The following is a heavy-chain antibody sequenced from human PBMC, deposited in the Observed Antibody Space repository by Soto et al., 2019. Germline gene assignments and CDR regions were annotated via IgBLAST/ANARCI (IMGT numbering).Heavy chain of an antibody. J-gene: IGHJ6*02. CDR3: ARDKLRPDYYYYYGMDV. D-gene: IGHD4-17*01. CDR1: GYTFTSYY. CDR2: INPSGGST. Sequence: ASVKGSCKASGYTFTSYYMHWVQQAPGQGLEWMGIINPSGGSTSYAQKFQGRVTMTRDTSTSTVYMELSSLRSEDTAVYYCARDKLRPDYYYYYGMDVWGQGATVPVPS. V-gene: IGHV1-46*01.